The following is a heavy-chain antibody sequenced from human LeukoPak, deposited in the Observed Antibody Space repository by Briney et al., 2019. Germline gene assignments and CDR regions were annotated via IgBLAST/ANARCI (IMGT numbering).Heavy chain of an antibody. D-gene: IGHD2-2*01. J-gene: IGHJ4*02. Sequence: GGPLRLFCAASVFTFQIYRVHGPPQAPGKALVGLAYLRYGCSNKLYADRVKARFTIPRDNSKNTLSPKMNSLRAEDTAVYYCAKDSSRDIVVVPAANYFDYWGQGTLVTVSS. CDR3: AKDSSRDIVVVPAANYFDY. CDR2: LRYGCSNK. CDR1: VFTFQIYR. V-gene: IGHV3-30*02.